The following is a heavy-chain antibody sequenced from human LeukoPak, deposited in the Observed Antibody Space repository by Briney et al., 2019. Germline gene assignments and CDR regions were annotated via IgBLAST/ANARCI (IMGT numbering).Heavy chain of an antibody. CDR3: ARALGRGYASYYYYMDV. V-gene: IGHV1-8*03. CDR1: GYTFTSYD. CDR2: MNPNSGNT. J-gene: IGHJ6*03. D-gene: IGHD2-8*01. Sequence: VASVKVSCKASGYTFTSYDINWVRQATGQGLEWMGWMNPNSGNTGYAQKFQGRVTITRNTSISTAYMELSSLRSEDTAVYYCARALGRGYASYYYYMDVWGKGTTVTVSS.